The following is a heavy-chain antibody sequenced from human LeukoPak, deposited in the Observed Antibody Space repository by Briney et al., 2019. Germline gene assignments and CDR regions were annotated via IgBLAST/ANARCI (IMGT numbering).Heavy chain of an antibody. D-gene: IGHD2-15*01. Sequence: ASVKVSCKASGYTFTSYGISWVRQAPGQGLEWMGWISAYNGNTNYAQKLQGRATMTTDTSTSTAYMELRSLRSDDTAVYCCARDSGLSGGSWPLDYWGQGTLVTVSS. V-gene: IGHV1-18*01. CDR3: ARDSGLSGGSWPLDY. CDR1: GYTFTSYG. CDR2: ISAYNGNT. J-gene: IGHJ4*02.